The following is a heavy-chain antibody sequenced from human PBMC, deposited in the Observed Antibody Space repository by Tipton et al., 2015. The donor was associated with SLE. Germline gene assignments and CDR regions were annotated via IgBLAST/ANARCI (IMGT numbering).Heavy chain of an antibody. Sequence: SLRLSCAASGFTFSSYGMHWVRQAPGKGLEWVAVIWYDGSNKYYADSVKGRFTISRDNSKNTLYLQMNSRRAEDTAVYYCARERGIVVAFYFDYWGQGTLVTVSS. CDR1: GFTFSSYG. J-gene: IGHJ4*02. CDR2: IWYDGSNK. CDR3: ARERGIVVAFYFDY. V-gene: IGHV3-33*01. D-gene: IGHD2-15*01.